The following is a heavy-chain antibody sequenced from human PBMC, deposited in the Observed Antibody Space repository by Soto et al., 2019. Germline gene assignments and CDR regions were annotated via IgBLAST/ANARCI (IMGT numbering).Heavy chain of an antibody. CDR2: INHSGST. D-gene: IGHD3-22*01. J-gene: IGHJ4*02. CDR3: ARAAGVAYYDSSGYDY. V-gene: IGHV4-34*01. CDR1: GGSFSGYY. Sequence: SETLSLTCAVYGGSFSGYYWSWIRQPPGKGLEWIGEINHSGSTNYNPSLKSRVTISVDTSKNQFSLKLSSVTAADTAVYYCARAAGVAYYDSSGYDYWGQGTLVTRLL.